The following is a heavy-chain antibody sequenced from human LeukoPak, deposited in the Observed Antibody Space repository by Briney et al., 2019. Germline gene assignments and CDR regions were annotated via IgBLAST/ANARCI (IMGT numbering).Heavy chain of an antibody. CDR3: ARDYYYGMDV. V-gene: IGHV6-1*01. J-gene: IGHJ6*02. CDR2: TYYRFKLYN. CDR1: GDIVSSNSAA. Sequence: PSETLSLTCALSGDIVSSNSAAWNWIRQSPSRGLEWLGRTYYRFKLYNEYAVSVKSRITINPDTSKNHFSLQLNSVTPEDTAVYYCARDYYYGMDVWGQGTSVTVSS.